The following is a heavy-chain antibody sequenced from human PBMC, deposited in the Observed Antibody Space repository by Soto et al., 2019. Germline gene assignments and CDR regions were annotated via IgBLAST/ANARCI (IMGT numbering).Heavy chain of an antibody. CDR1: GYTFIGYY. CDR3: ARVGGGLASLGYYGMDV. J-gene: IGHJ6*02. Sequence: GASVKVSCKASGYTFIGYYIHWVRQARGQGLEGMGWINPNSGGTNYAQRFQGWVTMTRDRSISTAYMELSRLKSDDTAVYYCARVGGGLASLGYYGMDVWGQGTTVTVSS. D-gene: IGHD3-10*01. CDR2: INPNSGGT. V-gene: IGHV1-2*04.